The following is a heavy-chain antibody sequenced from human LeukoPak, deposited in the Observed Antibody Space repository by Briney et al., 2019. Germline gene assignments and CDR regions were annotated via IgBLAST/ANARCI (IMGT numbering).Heavy chain of an antibody. V-gene: IGHV1-18*01. J-gene: IGHJ3*02. CDR3: ARAHGAVAGTGAFDI. CDR2: ISAYNGNT. Sequence: GPSVKVSCKASGYTFTSYGISWVRQAPGQGLEWMGWISAYNGNTNYAQKLQGRVTMTTDTSTSIAYMELRSLRSDDTAVYYCARAHGAVAGTGAFDIWGQGTMVTVSS. CDR1: GYTFTSYG. D-gene: IGHD6-19*01.